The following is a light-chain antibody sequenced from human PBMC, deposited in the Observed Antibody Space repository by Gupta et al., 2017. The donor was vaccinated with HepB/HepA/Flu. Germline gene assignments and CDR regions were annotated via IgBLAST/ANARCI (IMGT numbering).Light chain of an antibody. J-gene: IGLJ2*01. CDR3: GTWDSSLSAGV. Sequence: SVWPQPPSVSAARRPKVTISCSGSSSNIGNNYVSWYQHLPGTAPKLLMYDNNKRPSGIPDRFSGSKSGTSATLGITGLQTGDEADYYCGTWDSSLSAGVFGGGTKLTVL. CDR2: DNN. CDR1: SSNIGNNY. V-gene: IGLV1-51*01.